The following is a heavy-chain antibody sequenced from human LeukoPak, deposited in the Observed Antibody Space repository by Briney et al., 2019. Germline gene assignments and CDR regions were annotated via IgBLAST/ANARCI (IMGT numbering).Heavy chain of an antibody. Sequence: SETLSLTCTVSGGSINSADYSWSWIRKSAGKGLEWIGYISHFGGTHDNPSFSSRVAMSIDRSKNQFSLSLSPVTAADTAVYYCARGARYYYDTSGYFDFWGQGILVTVSS. D-gene: IGHD3-22*01. CDR1: GGSINSADYS. CDR3: ARGARYYYDTSGYFDF. CDR2: ISHFGGT. J-gene: IGHJ4*02. V-gene: IGHV4-30-2*06.